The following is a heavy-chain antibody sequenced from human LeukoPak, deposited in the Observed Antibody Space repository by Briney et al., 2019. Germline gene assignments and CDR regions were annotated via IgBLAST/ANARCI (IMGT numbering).Heavy chain of an antibody. D-gene: IGHD5-12*01. CDR2: INHSGST. V-gene: IGHV4-34*01. J-gene: IGHJ6*03. CDR1: GGSFSGYY. CDR3: ARGLRLRSYYYYYYMDV. Sequence: SETLSLTCAVYGGSFSGYYWSWIRQPPGKGLEWIGEINHSGSTNYNPSLKSRVTISVDTSKNQFSLKLSSVTAADTAVYYCARGLRLRSYYYYYYMDVWGKGTTVTVSS.